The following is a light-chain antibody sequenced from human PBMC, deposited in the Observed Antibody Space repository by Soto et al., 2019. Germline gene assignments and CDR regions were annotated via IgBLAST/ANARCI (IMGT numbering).Light chain of an antibody. V-gene: IGLV2-11*01. CDR2: DVT. CDR3: CSFAKPNNWWV. J-gene: IGLJ3*02. Sequence: QSALTQPRSVSGSPGQSITISCTGTNSDIGGYNYVSWYQQHPGKAPKVMIYDVTRRPSGVPDRFSGSKSGNTASLTISGLQAEDEADYYCCSFAKPNNWWVFGGGTKVTVL. CDR1: NSDIGGYNY.